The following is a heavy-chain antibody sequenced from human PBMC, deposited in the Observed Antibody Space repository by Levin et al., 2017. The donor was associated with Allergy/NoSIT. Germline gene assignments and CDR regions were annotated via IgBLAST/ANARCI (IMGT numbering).Heavy chain of an antibody. CDR3: ARLGSSRGYDYGMDG. Sequence: SETLSLTCAVSGGSISSSNWWSWVRQPPGKGLEWIGEIYHSGSTNYNPSLKSRVTISVDKSKNQFSLKLSSVTAADTAVYYCARLGSSRGYDYGMDGWGQGTTVTVSS. CDR2: IYHSGST. J-gene: IGHJ6*02. V-gene: IGHV4-4*02. D-gene: IGHD6-13*01. CDR1: GGSISSSNW.